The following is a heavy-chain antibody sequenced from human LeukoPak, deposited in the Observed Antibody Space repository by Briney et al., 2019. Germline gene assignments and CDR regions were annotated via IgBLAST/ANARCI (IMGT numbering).Heavy chain of an antibody. CDR2: IYNSGST. Sequence: SETLSLTCTVSGGSITSSSNFWVWIRQPPGKGLEWIGYIYNSGSTKYNPSLKSRVTISVDTSKNLFSLKLTSVTAADTAEYYCSTCRDEVGEYGFTSWGQGTLVTVSS. V-gene: IGHV4-61*05. CDR3: STCRDEVGEYGFTS. J-gene: IGHJ5*02. CDR1: GGSITSSSNF. D-gene: IGHD4-17*01.